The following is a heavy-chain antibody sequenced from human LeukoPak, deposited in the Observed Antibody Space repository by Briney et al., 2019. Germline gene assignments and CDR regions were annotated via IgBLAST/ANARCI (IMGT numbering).Heavy chain of an antibody. V-gene: IGHV3-30*02. D-gene: IGHD6-19*01. CDR2: IWFDGSNK. Sequence: PGGSLRLSCVVSGLTFSSFGMHWVRQAPGKGLEWVAYIWFDGSNKYYRDSVKGRFTLSRDNSKNTLYLQMNSLRAEDTAVYYCGKGQAGIEFWGQGTLVTVSS. J-gene: IGHJ4*02. CDR3: GKGQAGIEF. CDR1: GLTFSSFG.